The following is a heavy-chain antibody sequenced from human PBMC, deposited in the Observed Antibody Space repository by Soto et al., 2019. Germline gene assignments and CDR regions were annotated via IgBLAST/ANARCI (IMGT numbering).Heavy chain of an antibody. Sequence: GGSLRLSCAAAGFTFNNYAMHWVRQAPGKGLEWVAVISYDGTNKYYADSVKGRFIISRDNSKNTLYLQMNSLRADDTAVYYCARVYRAMIVVVITVSFDYWGQGTPVTVYS. CDR3: ARVYRAMIVVVITVSFDY. CDR2: ISYDGTNK. J-gene: IGHJ4*02. V-gene: IGHV3-30-3*01. D-gene: IGHD3-22*01. CDR1: GFTFNNYA.